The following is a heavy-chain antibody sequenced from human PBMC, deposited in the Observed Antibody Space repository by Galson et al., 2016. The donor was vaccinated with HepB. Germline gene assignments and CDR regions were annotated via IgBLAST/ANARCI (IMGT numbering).Heavy chain of an antibody. CDR3: TTEYWYDMDV. CDR2: IRSKNNGGAT. V-gene: IGHV3-15*01. D-gene: IGHD2-8*02. Sequence: SLRLSCAASGFPFNNAWLNWVRQAPGKGLEWVGLIRSKNNGGATSTYAAPVEGRFTISRDDSKNTLYLQMNSLKNEDTAVYYCTTEYWYDMDVWGKGTTVTVSS. J-gene: IGHJ6*03. CDR1: GFPFNNAW.